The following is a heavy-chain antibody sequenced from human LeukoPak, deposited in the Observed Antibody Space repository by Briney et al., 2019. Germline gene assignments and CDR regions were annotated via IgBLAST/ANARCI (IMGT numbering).Heavy chain of an antibody. CDR3: ARELYSGSYNY. CDR1: GFTFSNYE. Sequence: GGSLRLSCAASGFTFSNYEMNWVRQAPGKGLEGVSYICRRGSTIFYADSVKGRFTISRDNAKNSLYLQLYSLRAEDTAVYYCARELYSGSYNYWGQGTLVTVSS. CDR2: ICRRGSTI. J-gene: IGHJ4*02. D-gene: IGHD1-26*01. V-gene: IGHV3-48*03.